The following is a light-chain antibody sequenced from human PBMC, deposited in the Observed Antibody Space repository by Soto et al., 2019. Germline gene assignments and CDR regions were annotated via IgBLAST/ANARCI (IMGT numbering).Light chain of an antibody. Sequence: DIHMTQSTSTLSASVGYRVTIACRASQSLSTWLAWYQQKPGKAPTLLIYDASTLESGVPSRFSGSGSGTEFTLTISSMQPDDFATYYCQQYNSYSFGQGTKVDIK. CDR3: QQYNSYS. V-gene: IGKV1-5*01. CDR1: QSLSTW. J-gene: IGKJ1*01. CDR2: DAS.